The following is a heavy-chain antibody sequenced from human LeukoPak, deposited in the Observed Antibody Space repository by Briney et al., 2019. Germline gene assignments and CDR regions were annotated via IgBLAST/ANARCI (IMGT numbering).Heavy chain of an antibody. D-gene: IGHD3-22*01. J-gene: IGHJ4*02. Sequence: PGGSLRLSCAASGFTFSSYGMHWVRQAPGKGLEWVTFIRYDGSNKYYADSVKGRFTISRDNSKNTLYLQMNTLRAEDTAVYYCAKPQDYYDSTGYPRFDYWGQGTLVTVSS. CDR3: AKPQDYYDSTGYPRFDY. V-gene: IGHV3-30*02. CDR2: IRYDGSNK. CDR1: GFTFSSYG.